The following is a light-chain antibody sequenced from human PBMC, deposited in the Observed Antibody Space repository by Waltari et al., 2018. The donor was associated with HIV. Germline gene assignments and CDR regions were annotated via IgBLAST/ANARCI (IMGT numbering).Light chain of an antibody. CDR2: EVT. J-gene: IGLJ2*01. Sequence: QSALPQPPPASGSPGHSVTIPCTGTSRDVGAYNYTTWYQQRPGKAPKLIIYEVTKRPSGVPERFSASKSSNTASLTVSGLQTDDEADYYCRLYAGSNTLVFGGGTNLIVL. V-gene: IGLV2-8*01. CDR3: RLYAGSNTLV. CDR1: SRDVGAYNY.